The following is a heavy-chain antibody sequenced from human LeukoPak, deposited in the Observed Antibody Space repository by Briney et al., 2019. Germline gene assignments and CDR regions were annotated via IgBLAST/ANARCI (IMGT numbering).Heavy chain of an antibody. J-gene: IGHJ5*02. CDR3: ARVPNTYSNYWFDP. Sequence: ASVKVSCKASGGTFSSYAISWVRQAPGQGLEWMGWMNPNSGNTGYAQKFQGRVTMTRNTSISTAYMELSSLRSEDTAVYYCARVPNTYSNYWFDPWGQGTLVTVSS. CDR2: MNPNSGNT. D-gene: IGHD4-11*01. CDR1: GGTFSSYA. V-gene: IGHV1-8*02.